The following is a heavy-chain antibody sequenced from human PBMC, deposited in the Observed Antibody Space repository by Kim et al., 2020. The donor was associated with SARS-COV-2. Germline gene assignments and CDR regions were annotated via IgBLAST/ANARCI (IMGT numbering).Heavy chain of an antibody. Sequence: GGSLRLSCAASGFTFTDYAMTWVRQAPGKGLEWVSSISTNGDWTYYADSVKGRFTISSDNSANTLHLQMNSLRAEDTAVYFCARDQRSGYNWGHGTLVT. J-gene: IGHJ4*01. CDR2: ISTNGDWT. CDR1: GFTFTDYA. CDR3: ARDQRSGYN. D-gene: IGHD5-12*01. V-gene: IGHV3-23*01.